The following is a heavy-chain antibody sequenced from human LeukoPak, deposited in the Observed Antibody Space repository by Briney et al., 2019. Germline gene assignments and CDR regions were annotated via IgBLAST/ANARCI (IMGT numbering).Heavy chain of an antibody. J-gene: IGHJ4*02. CDR1: GYTFTSYG. V-gene: IGHV1-18*01. D-gene: IGHD3-3*01. Sequence: ASVKVSCKASGYTFTSYGISWVRRAPGQGLEWMGRINPRDGETSFAQKFQGRVTMTSDMSISTAYMELSGLRYDDTAVYYCGRDWELRFHQGGLDYWGQGALVTVSS. CDR2: INPRDGET. CDR3: GRDWELRFHQGGLDY.